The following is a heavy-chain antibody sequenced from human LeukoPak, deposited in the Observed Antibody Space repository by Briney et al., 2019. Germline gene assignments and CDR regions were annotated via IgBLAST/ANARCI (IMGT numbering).Heavy chain of an antibody. D-gene: IGHD6-19*01. CDR3: RAVAGPDDF. CDR2: INNDGSST. V-gene: IGHV3-74*01. Sequence: GGSLRLSCVASGFTFNTYWMHWVRHAPGKGLVWVSRINNDGSSTTYADSVKGRFTISRDTAKNTLFLQMNSLRDEDTAVYYCRAVAGPDDFWGQGTLVSVSS. CDR1: GFTFNTYW. J-gene: IGHJ4*02.